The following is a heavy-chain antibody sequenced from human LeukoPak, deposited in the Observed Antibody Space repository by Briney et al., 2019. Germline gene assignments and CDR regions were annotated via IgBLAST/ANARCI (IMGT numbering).Heavy chain of an antibody. J-gene: IGHJ4*02. CDR3: ARGGCCSSTSCYSCDY. Sequence: ASVKVSCKASGYTFTSYGISWVRQAPGQGLEWMGWISAYNGNTNYAQKLQGRVTMTTDTSTSTAYMELWSLRSDDTAVYYCARGGCCSSTSCYSCDYWGQGTQVTVSS. CDR1: GYTFTSYG. V-gene: IGHV1-18*01. D-gene: IGHD2-2*01. CDR2: ISAYNGNT.